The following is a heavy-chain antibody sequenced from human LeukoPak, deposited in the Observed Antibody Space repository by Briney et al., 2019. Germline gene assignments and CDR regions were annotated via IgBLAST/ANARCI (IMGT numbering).Heavy chain of an antibody. V-gene: IGHV3-30*18. CDR3: AKDMKIKAAGYYFDY. Sequence: PGGSLRLSCAASGFTFSDYGMHWVRQAPGKGLEWVAVIANDGRGKKYADSVRGRFTNSRDNSKNTVYLQMNSLRAEDTAVFYCAKDMKIKAAGYYFDYWGQGTLVTVSS. J-gene: IGHJ4*02. CDR2: IANDGRGK. CDR1: GFTFSDYG. D-gene: IGHD6-13*01.